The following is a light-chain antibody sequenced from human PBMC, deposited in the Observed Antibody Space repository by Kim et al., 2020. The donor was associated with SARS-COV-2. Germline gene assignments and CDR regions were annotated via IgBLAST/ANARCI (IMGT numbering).Light chain of an antibody. CDR2: GDK. J-gene: IGLJ3*02. CDR3: NSRDSSGNHGL. CDR1: SLRGYE. V-gene: IGLV3-19*01. Sequence: LGQTVTIPCKGGSLRGYEESWFRQKSGQAPILVIYGDKNRPSGIPDRFSGSGSGTTASLTITGAQAEDEADYYCNSRDSSGNHGLFGGGTQLTVL.